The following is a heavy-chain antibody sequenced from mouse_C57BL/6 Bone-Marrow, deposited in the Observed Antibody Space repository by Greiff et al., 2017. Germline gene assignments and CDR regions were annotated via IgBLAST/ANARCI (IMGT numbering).Heavy chain of an antibody. CDR3: ARHEDTTTARRGAWLAY. CDR1: GYTFTEYT. D-gene: IGHD1-2*01. CDR2: FYPGSGSI. J-gene: IGHJ3*01. Sequence: VQLQQSGAELVKPGASVKLSCKASGYTFTEYTIHWVKQRSGQGLEWIGWFYPGSGSIKYNEKFKDKATLTADKSSSTVYMELSRLTSEGSAVYGFARHEDTTTARRGAWLAYWGQGTLVTVSA. V-gene: IGHV1-62-2*01.